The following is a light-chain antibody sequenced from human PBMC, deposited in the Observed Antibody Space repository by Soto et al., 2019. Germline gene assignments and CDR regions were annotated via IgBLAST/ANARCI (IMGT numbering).Light chain of an antibody. J-gene: IGKJ1*01. V-gene: IGKV3-11*01. Sequence: EIVLTQSPATLSLSPGERATLSCRASQSVGSYLAWYQQKPGQAPRLLIYDASNRATGIPARFSGSGSGTDFTLTISILEPEDFAVYYCQQKWTFGQGTKVEIK. CDR2: DAS. CDR1: QSVGSY. CDR3: QQKWT.